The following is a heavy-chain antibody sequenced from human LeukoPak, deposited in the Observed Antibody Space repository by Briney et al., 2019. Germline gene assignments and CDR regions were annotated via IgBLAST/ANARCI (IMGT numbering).Heavy chain of an antibody. D-gene: IGHD2-21*01. CDR2: INPKSGGT. CDR1: GYTFTGYY. J-gene: IGHJ3*02. CDR3: ARGNQPAYDI. V-gene: IGHV1-2*02. Sequence: ASVKVSCKASGYTFTGYYMHWVRQAPGQGLEWMGLINPKSGGTNYAQKFQGRVTMTRDTSISTAYMELSRLRSDDTAVYFCARGNQPAYDIWGQGTMVTVSS.